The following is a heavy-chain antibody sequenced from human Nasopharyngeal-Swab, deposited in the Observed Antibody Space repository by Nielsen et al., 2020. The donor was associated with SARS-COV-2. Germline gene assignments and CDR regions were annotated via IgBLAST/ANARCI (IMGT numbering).Heavy chain of an antibody. D-gene: IGHD3-10*01. CDR1: GGSISSSSYY. V-gene: IGHV4-39*01. CDR2: IYYSGST. Sequence: GSLRLSCTVSGGSISSSSYYWGWIRQPPGKGLEWIGSIYYSGSTYYNPSLKSRVTISVDTSKNQFSLKLSSVTAADTAAYYCARLTVLLWFGEPTYMDVWGKGTTVTVSS. J-gene: IGHJ6*03. CDR3: ARLTVLLWFGEPTYMDV.